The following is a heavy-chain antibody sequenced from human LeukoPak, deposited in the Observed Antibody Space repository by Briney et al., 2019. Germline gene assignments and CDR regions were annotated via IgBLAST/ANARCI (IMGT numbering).Heavy chain of an antibody. D-gene: IGHD5-12*01. J-gene: IGHJ4*02. V-gene: IGHV3-21*01. CDR3: ARSGYDYTFDY. CDR2: ISSSSSYI. CDR1: GFTLGSYS. Sequence: GCSLRLSCAASGFTLGSYSMNWVRQAPGKGLEWVSSISSSSSYIYYADSVKGRFTISRDNAKNSLYLQMSSLRAEDTAVYYCARSGYDYTFDYWGQGTLVTVSS.